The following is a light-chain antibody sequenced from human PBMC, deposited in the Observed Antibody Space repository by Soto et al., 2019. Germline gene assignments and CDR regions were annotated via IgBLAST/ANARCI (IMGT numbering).Light chain of an antibody. CDR3: HSYDSSLSASV. CDR1: SSNIGAGYD. CDR2: GNN. J-gene: IGLJ3*02. Sequence: QSVLTQPPSVSGAPGQRVTISCNGSSSNIGAGYDVHWYQQLPGTAPKLLIFGNNYRPSGVPDRFSGSKSGTSASLAITGLQAEDEADYYCHSYDSSLSASVFGGGTKVTVL. V-gene: IGLV1-40*01.